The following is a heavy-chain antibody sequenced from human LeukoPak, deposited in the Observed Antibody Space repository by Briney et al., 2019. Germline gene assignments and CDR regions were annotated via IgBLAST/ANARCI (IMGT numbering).Heavy chain of an antibody. V-gene: IGHV3-30*02. J-gene: IGHJ6*03. CDR2: IRYDGSNK. CDR3: AKDASGSWYYYYYYMDV. Sequence: PGGSLRLSCAASGFTFSSYGMHWVRQAPGKGLEWVAFIRYDGSNKYYADSVKGRFTISRDNSKNTLYLQMNSLRAEDTAVYYCAKDASGSWYYYYYYMDVWGKGTTVTVSS. CDR1: GFTFSSYG. D-gene: IGHD6-13*01.